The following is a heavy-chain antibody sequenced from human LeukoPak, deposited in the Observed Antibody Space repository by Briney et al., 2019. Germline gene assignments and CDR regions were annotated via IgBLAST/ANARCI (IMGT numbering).Heavy chain of an antibody. CDR3: ARPAPITIFGVVTVFDY. V-gene: IGHV4-39*01. D-gene: IGHD3-3*01. CDR1: GGSISSSSYY. CDR2: IYYSGST. Sequence: SETLSLTCTVSGGSISSSSYYWGWIRQPPGKGLEWIGSIYYSGSTYYNPSLKSRVTISVDTSKNQFSLKLSSVTAADTAVYYCARPAPITIFGVVTVFDYWRQGTLVTVSS. J-gene: IGHJ4*02.